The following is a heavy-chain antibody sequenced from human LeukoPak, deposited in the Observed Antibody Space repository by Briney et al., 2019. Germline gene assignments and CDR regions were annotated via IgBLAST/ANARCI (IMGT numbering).Heavy chain of an antibody. CDR3: AREGPIMAPSPMDC. J-gene: IGHJ4*02. CDR1: GGTFSSYA. D-gene: IGHD5-12*01. Sequence: SVKVSCKASGGTFSSYAISWVRQAPGQGLEWMGRIIPIFGIANYAQKFQGRVTITADKSTSTAYMELSSLRSEDTAVYYCAREGPIMAPSPMDCWGQGTLVTVSS. CDR2: IIPIFGIA. V-gene: IGHV1-69*04.